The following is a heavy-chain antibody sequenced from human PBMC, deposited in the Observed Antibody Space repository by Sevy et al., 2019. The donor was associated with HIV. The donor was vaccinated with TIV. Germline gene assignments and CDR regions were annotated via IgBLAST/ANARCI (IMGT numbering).Heavy chain of an antibody. D-gene: IGHD1-26*01. CDR2: INPGGTEE. J-gene: IGHJ6*02. V-gene: IGHV3-7*03. CDR1: GFTFSNSW. CDR3: AKDGGRVGTTYYYYGMDV. Sequence: GGSLRLSCVASGFTFSNSWMNWVRQAPGKGLEWVANINPGGTEEFYVDSVKGRFIISRDNAKNSLFLQMNSLRAEDTAIYYCAKDGGRVGTTYYYYGMDVWGQGTTVTVSS.